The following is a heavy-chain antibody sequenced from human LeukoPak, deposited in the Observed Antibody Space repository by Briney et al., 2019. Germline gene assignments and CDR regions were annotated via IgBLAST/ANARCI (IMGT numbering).Heavy chain of an antibody. CDR1: GFTFSSYS. J-gene: IGHJ4*02. CDR2: ISSSSSTI. D-gene: IGHD5-24*01. Sequence: PGGSLRLSCAASGFTFSSYSMNWVRQAPGKGLEWVSYISSSSSTIYYADSVKGRFTISRDNAKNSLYLQMNSLRAEDTAVYYCARRGGYRPFDYWGQGTLVTVSS. V-gene: IGHV3-48*04. CDR3: ARRGGYRPFDY.